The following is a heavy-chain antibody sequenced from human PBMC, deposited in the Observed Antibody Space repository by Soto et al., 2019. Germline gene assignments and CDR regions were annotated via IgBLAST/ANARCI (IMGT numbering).Heavy chain of an antibody. J-gene: IGHJ4*02. D-gene: IGHD6-19*01. V-gene: IGHV4-59*01. CDR3: ARVGGSGWNFDS. CDR2: IHHNGKS. Sequence: WTWIRQSPGKGLECIGCIHHNGKSNYSPSLRSRVTMSVDTSKNQFSLKLNSMTAADTAIYYCARVGGSGWNFDSWGQGILVTVSS.